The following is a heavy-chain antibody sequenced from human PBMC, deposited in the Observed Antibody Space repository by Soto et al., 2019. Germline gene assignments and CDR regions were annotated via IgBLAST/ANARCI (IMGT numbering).Heavy chain of an antibody. V-gene: IGHV4-39*01. CDR1: GGSISSSSYY. Sequence: PSETLSLTCTASGGSISSSSYYWGWIRQPPGKGLEWIGSIYYSGSTYYNPSLKSRVTISVDTSKNQFSLKLSSVTAADTAVYYCASGYDILTGYPRGDYYGMDVWGQGTTVTVSS. J-gene: IGHJ6*02. CDR3: ASGYDILTGYPRGDYYGMDV. D-gene: IGHD3-9*01. CDR2: IYYSGST.